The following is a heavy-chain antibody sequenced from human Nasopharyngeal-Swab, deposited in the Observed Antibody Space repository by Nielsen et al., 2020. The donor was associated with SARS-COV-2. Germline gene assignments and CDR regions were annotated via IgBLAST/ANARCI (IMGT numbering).Heavy chain of an antibody. V-gene: IGHV3-21*01. CDR2: ISSSSNYI. CDR3: ARLGTESYHYYSLDV. D-gene: IGHD1-1*01. J-gene: IGHJ6*02. Sequence: GESLKISCVTSGFTFNMYSMHWVRQAPGKGLEWVSSISSSSNYIYYGDSVKGRFTISRDNTQNSLYLEMNSLRVEDTAVYYCARLGTESYHYYSLDVWGQGTTVTVSS. CDR1: GFTFNMYS.